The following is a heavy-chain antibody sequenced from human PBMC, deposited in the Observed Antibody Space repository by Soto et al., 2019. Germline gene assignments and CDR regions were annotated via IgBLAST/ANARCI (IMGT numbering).Heavy chain of an antibody. J-gene: IGHJ4*02. CDR1: GLTFIGYG. CDR2: ISYDGSNK. CDR3: AKVIRHMDY. Sequence: QVQLVESGGGVFQPGRSLRLSFPASGLTFIGYGMHGVRQAPGKGLEWVAVISYDGSNKYYADSVKGRFTISRDNSKNTLYLQMNSLRAEDTAVYYCAKVIRHMDYWGQGTLVTVSS. V-gene: IGHV3-30*18. D-gene: IGHD2-21*01.